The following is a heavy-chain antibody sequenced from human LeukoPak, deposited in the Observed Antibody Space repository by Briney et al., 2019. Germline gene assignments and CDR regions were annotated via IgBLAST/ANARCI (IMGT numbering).Heavy chain of an antibody. V-gene: IGHV3-23*01. Sequence: GWSLRLSCAASGCTFSSYAMSWVRQAPGKGLEWVSDISGYGCSTYHADSVKGRFTISRDNSKITLYLQMNRLRAEDTAVYYCAKDLSGSSHNWFDPWGQGTLVTVSS. J-gene: IGHJ5*02. CDR1: GCTFSSYA. D-gene: IGHD3-10*01. CDR3: AKDLSGSSHNWFDP. CDR2: ISGYGCST.